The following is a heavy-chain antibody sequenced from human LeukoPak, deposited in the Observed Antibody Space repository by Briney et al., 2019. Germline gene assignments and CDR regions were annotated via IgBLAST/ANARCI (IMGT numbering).Heavy chain of an antibody. CDR2: IYHSGSS. J-gene: IGHJ2*01. D-gene: IGHD1-26*01. CDR3: ARRSGSYYEWYFDH. CDR1: GYSISSGYY. V-gene: IGHV4-38-2*01. Sequence: SETLSLTCAVSGYSISSGYYWGWIRQPPGKGLDGIGSIYHSGSSYYNPSLKSRVTISVDTSKNQFSLKLSSVTAADTAVYYCARRSGSYYEWYFDHWGRGTLVTVSS.